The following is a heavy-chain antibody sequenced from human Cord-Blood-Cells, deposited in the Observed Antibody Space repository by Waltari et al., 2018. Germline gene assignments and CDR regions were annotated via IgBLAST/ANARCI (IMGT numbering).Heavy chain of an antibody. V-gene: IGHV4-38-2*01. J-gene: IGHJ4*02. CDR3: ATWSIAAQGSFDY. Sequence: QVQLQESGPGLVKPSETLSLTCAVSGYSISSGYYWGWIRQPPGKGLEWIGSIYHSGSTYYNPSLKSRVTISVDTSKNQFSLKLSSVTAADTAVYYCATWSIAAQGSFDYWGQGTLVTVSS. CDR1: GYSISSGYY. D-gene: IGHD6-6*01. CDR2: IYHSGST.